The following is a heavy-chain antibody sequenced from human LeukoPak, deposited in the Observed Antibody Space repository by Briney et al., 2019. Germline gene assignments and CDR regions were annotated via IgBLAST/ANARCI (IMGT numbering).Heavy chain of an antibody. CDR3: ARHPTIAARPCWFDP. CDR1: GGSISSYY. J-gene: IGHJ5*02. V-gene: IGHV4-59*01. CDR2: VFYSGST. Sequence: SETLSLTCTVSGGSISSYYWNWIRQPPGKGLEWIGNVFYSGSTDYNPSLKSRVTISLDTTKNQFSLRLSSVTAADTAVYYCARHPTIAARPCWFDPWGQGTLVTVSS. D-gene: IGHD6-6*01.